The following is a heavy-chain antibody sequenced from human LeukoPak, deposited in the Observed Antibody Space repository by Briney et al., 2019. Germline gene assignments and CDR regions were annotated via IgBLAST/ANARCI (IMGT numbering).Heavy chain of an antibody. Sequence: GESLKISCKGSGYSFTSYWIGWVRQMPGKGLEWMGIIYPGDSDTRYSPSFQGQVTISADKSISTAYLQWSSLKASDTAMYYCARLKNYHDSRANPLDPWGQGTLVTVSS. CDR3: ARLKNYHDSRANPLDP. J-gene: IGHJ5*02. CDR2: IYPGDSDT. CDR1: GYSFTSYW. D-gene: IGHD3-22*01. V-gene: IGHV5-51*01.